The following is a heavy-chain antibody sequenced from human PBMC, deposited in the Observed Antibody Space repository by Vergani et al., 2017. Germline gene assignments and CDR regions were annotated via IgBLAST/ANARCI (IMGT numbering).Heavy chain of an antibody. D-gene: IGHD6-6*01. CDR2: ISAYNGTT. J-gene: IGHJ6*03. CDR1: AYTFSSYG. Sequence: QVQLVQSGAEVKKPGASVKVSCKASAYTFSSYGISWVRQAPGQGLEWVGWISAYNGTTNSAQKLQGRVTMTTDTSTSTAYMELRSLRSDDKAVYYCARSGPGTFIAARVYYYYYMDVWGKGTTVTVSS. V-gene: IGHV1-18*01. CDR3: ARSGPGTFIAARVYYYYYMDV.